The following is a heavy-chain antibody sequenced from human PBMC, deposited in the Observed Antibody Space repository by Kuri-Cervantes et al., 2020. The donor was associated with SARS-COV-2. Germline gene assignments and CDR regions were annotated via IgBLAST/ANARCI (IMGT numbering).Heavy chain of an antibody. CDR3: TGPTYSSSWYSSDWGKY. CDR1: GLTFSSYA. D-gene: IGHD6-13*01. J-gene: IGHJ4*02. Sequence: GESLKISCAASGLTFSSYAMSWVRQAPGRGLEWVGFIRSKAYGGTTEYAASVKGRFTISRDDSKSIAYLQMNSLKTEDTAVYYCTGPTYSSSWYSSDWGKYWGQGTLVTVSS. V-gene: IGHV3-49*04. CDR2: IRSKAYGGTT.